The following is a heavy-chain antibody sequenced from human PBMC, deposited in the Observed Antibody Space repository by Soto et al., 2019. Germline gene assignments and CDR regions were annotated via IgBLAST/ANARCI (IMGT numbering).Heavy chain of an antibody. CDR1: GFTFSSYE. J-gene: IGHJ6*02. D-gene: IGHD3-10*01. V-gene: IGHV3-48*03. Sequence: EVQLVESGGDLVQPGGSLRLSCAASGFTFSSYEMNWVRQAPGKGLEWVSYISPSTSTIYYADSVKGRFTISRDNANNSLYLQMNILRAEDTAVYYCARAAGTLVRGVYGMDVWGQGTTVTVSS. CDR2: ISPSTSTI. CDR3: ARAAGTLVRGVYGMDV.